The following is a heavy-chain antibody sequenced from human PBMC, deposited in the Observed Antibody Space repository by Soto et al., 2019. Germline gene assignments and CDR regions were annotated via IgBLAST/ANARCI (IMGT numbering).Heavy chain of an antibody. V-gene: IGHV4-30-4*01. Sequence: PSETLSLTCTASGGSINSGDYHWSWSRQSPGKGLEWIGAIYYSGSTYYNPSLKSRIRISVDTSKNQFSLKVNSVTAADTAVYYCARDYRVPSAGGMGGWGQGTRV. CDR1: GGSINSGDYH. CDR3: ARDYRVPSAGGMGG. CDR2: IYYSGST. J-gene: IGHJ6*02. D-gene: IGHD3-16*02.